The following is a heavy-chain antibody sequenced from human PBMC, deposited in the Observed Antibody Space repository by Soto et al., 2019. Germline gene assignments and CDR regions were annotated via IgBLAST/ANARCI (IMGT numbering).Heavy chain of an antibody. V-gene: IGHV3-30-3*01. D-gene: IGHD3-16*01. CDR1: GFTFSSYA. Sequence: GRSLRLSCAASGFTFSSYAMHWVRQAPGKGLEWVAVISYDGSNKYYADSVKGRFTISRDNSKNTLYLQMNSLRSMDPTVSYSAKGFSPTIVRYYPGGMDVWGQRTMVTGSS. CDR3: AKGFSPTIVRYYPGGMDV. J-gene: IGHJ6*02. CDR2: ISYDGSNK.